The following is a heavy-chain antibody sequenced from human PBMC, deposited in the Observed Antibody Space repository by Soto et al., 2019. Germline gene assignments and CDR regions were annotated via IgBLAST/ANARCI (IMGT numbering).Heavy chain of an antibody. V-gene: IGHV3-30*18. J-gene: IGHJ4*02. CDR1: GFTFSSYG. Sequence: QVPLVESGGGVVQPGRSLRLSCAASGFTFSSYGMHWVRQAPGKGLEWVAVISYDGSNKYYADSVKGRFTISRDNSKNTLYLQMNSLRAEDTAVYYCAKDPLDRVGTPYYFDYWGQGTLVTVSS. CDR3: AKDPLDRVGTPYYFDY. D-gene: IGHD1-26*01. CDR2: ISYDGSNK.